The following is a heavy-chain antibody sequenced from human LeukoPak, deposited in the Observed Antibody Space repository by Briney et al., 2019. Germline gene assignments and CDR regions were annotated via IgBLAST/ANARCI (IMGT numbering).Heavy chain of an antibody. V-gene: IGHV4-30-2*01. D-gene: IGHD5-12*01. CDR1: RGSLTIGGYS. CDR3: ARVVATATGHAFDI. CDR2: IYHSGST. Sequence: PQTLSLTCAVSRGSLTIGGYSWSWIRQPPGKGLEWIGYIYHSGSTYYNPSLKSRDTISVDRSKNQFSLKVSSVTAADTAVYYCARVVATATGHAFDIWGQRTMVTVSS. J-gene: IGHJ3*02.